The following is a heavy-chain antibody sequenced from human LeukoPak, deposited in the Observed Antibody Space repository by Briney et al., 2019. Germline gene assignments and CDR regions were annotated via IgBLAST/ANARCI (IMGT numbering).Heavy chain of an antibody. CDR2: ISAYNGNT. CDR1: GYTFTSYG. Sequence: GASVKVSCKASGYTFTSYGISWVRQAPGQGLEWMGWISAYNGNTNYAQKLQGRVTMTTDTSTSTAYMELRSLRSDDTAVYYCARAKREWRGLVRYYYYYYMDVWGKGTTVTVSS. CDR3: ARAKREWRGLVRYYYYYYMDV. D-gene: IGHD6-19*01. J-gene: IGHJ6*03. V-gene: IGHV1-18*01.